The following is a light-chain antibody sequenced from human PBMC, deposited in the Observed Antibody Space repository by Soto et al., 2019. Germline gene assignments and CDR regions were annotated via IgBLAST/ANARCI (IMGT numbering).Light chain of an antibody. CDR2: VERSGSY. V-gene: IGLV4-60*03. CDR1: SGYSTYI. Sequence: QLVLTQSSSASASLGSSVKLTCTLSSGYSTYIIAWHQQQPGKAPQYLMKVERSGSYNKGSGVPDRFSGSSSGADRYLTISNLQSEDEADYYCETWDSNTFVVFGGGTKVTVL. J-gene: IGLJ2*01. CDR3: ETWDSNTFVV.